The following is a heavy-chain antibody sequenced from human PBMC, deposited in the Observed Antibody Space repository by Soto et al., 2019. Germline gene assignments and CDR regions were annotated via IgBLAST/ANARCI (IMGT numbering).Heavy chain of an antibody. CDR2: ISYSGST. Sequence: QVQLQDSGPGLVKPSETLSLTCTVSGDSVSSDNYYWSWIRQSPGKRLESIGYISYSGSTNYNPSLKSRVTISVDTSKNQFSLKLSSVTAPDTAVYYCAGGPNRYFFDCWGQGTLVTVSS. V-gene: IGHV4-61*01. CDR1: GDSVSSDNYY. CDR3: AGGPNRYFFDC. J-gene: IGHJ4*02.